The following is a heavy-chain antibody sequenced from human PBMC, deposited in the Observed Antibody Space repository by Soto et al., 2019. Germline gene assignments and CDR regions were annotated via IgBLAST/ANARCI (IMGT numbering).Heavy chain of an antibody. CDR2: IIPIFGTA. D-gene: IGHD6-13*01. Sequence: SVKVSCKASGGTFSSYAISWVRQAPGQGLEWMGGIIPIFGTANYAQKFQGRVTITADESTSTAYMELSSLRSEDTAVYYCARESLRRIAAAGNYYYYYMDVWGKGTTVTVSS. CDR3: ARESLRRIAAAGNYYYYYMDV. J-gene: IGHJ6*03. CDR1: GGTFSSYA. V-gene: IGHV1-69*13.